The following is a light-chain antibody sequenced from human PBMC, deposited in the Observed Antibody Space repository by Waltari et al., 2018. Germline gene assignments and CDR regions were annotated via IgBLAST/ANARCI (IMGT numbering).Light chain of an antibody. CDR2: EDS. Sequence: SYELTQPPSVSVSLGQTATITFSADDLDYKDVSWYRQRPGQAPVLVIYEDSKRPSGIPERFSGSNSGSTGTLTISETQTMDEATYFCQSYDSNIIIFGGGTKLTVL. J-gene: IGLJ2*01. CDR3: QSYDSNIII. V-gene: IGLV3-1*01. CDR1: DLDYKD.